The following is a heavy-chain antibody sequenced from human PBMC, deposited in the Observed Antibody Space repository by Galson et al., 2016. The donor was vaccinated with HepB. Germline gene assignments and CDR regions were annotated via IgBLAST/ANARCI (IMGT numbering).Heavy chain of an antibody. CDR1: GDSVSSNSTA. Sequence: CAISGDSVSSNSTAWMWIRQSPSGGLEWLGRVFYRSQWHNNYAESVKSRITITPDTSKNQFSLQLNSVTPEDTAVFYCVRAVPNWNYGMDVWGQGTTVTVSS. J-gene: IGHJ6*02. V-gene: IGHV6-1*01. D-gene: IGHD1-1*01. CDR2: VFYRSQWHN. CDR3: VRAVPNWNYGMDV.